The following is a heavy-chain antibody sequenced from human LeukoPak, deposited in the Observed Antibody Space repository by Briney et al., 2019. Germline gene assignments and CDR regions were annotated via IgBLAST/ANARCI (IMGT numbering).Heavy chain of an antibody. Sequence: SETLSLTCAVYGGSFSSYSWSWIRQSASKGLECIGEISGVGSTTYNPSLKSRVTISIDTSKNQFSLKLSSVTAADTAVYYCARGVVFDPWGQGTLVTVSS. J-gene: IGHJ5*02. CDR3: ARGVVFDP. D-gene: IGHD2-15*01. CDR2: ISGVGST. V-gene: IGHV4-34*01. CDR1: GGSFSSYS.